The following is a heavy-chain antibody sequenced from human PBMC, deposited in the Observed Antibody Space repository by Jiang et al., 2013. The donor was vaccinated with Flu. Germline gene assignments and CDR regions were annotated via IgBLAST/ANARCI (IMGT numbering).Heavy chain of an antibody. CDR1: GYTFTSYD. J-gene: IGHJ5*02. CDR3: ARVKRFLEWLPPGWFDP. V-gene: IGHV1-8*01. CDR2: MNPNSGNT. Sequence: SGAEVKKPGSSVKVSCKASGYTFTSYDINWVRQATGQGLEWMGWMNPNSGNTGYAQKFQGRVTMTRNTSISTAYMELSSLRSEDTAVYYCARVKRFLEWLPPGWFDPGAREPWSPSPQ. D-gene: IGHD3-3*01.